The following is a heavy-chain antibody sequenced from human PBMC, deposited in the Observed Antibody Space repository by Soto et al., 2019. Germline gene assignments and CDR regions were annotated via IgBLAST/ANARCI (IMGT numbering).Heavy chain of an antibody. V-gene: IGHV3-48*02. Sequence: EVQLVESGGALVQPGGSLRLSCAASGFKFSIYSMNWVRQAPGKGLEWSAYITSDTKTIKYADSVKGRFTISRDNAKNSVFLQMNSLSDEDKAVYYCARSVEGHFDYWGQGTVVTVSP. J-gene: IGHJ4*02. CDR1: GFKFSIYS. D-gene: IGHD6-19*01. CDR2: ITSDTKTI. CDR3: ARSVEGHFDY.